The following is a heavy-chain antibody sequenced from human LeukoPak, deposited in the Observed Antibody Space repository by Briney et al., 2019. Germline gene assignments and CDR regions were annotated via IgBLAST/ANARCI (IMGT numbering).Heavy chain of an antibody. J-gene: IGHJ3*02. CDR3: ARGGGNSDAFDI. D-gene: IGHD4-23*01. V-gene: IGHV3-30*19. CDR2: ISYDGSNK. CDR1: EFTFTTYG. Sequence: GGSLRLSCAASEFTFTTYGMHWVRQAPGKGLEWVAVISYDGSNKYYADSVKGRFTISRDNSKNTLYLQMNSLRAEDTAVYYCARGGGNSDAFDIWGQGTMVTVSS.